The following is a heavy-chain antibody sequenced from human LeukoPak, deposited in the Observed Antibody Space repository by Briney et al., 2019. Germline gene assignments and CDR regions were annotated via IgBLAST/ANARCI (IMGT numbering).Heavy chain of an antibody. CDR2: IYYSGST. CDR3: ASLRFLDPMAAFDY. D-gene: IGHD3-3*01. Sequence: PSETLSLTCTVSGGSISSSSYYWGWIRQPPGKGLEWIGSIYYSGSTYYNPSLKSRVTISADTSKNQFSLKLRSVTAADTAVYYCASLRFLDPMAAFDYWGQGTLVTVSS. CDR1: GGSISSSSYY. V-gene: IGHV4-39*01. J-gene: IGHJ4*02.